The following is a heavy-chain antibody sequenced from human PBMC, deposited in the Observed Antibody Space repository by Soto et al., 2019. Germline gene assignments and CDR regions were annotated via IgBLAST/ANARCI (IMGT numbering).Heavy chain of an antibody. CDR3: ARDRVTIFGVPNYYGMDV. CDR2: ISSSSSYI. J-gene: IGHJ6*02. D-gene: IGHD3-3*01. CDR1: GFTFSSYS. Sequence: PGGSLRLSCAASGFTFSSYSMNWVRQAPGKGLEWVSSISSSSSYIYYADSVKGRFTISRDNAKNSLYLQMNSLRAEDTAVYYCARDRVTIFGVPNYYGMDVWGQGTTVTVSS. V-gene: IGHV3-21*01.